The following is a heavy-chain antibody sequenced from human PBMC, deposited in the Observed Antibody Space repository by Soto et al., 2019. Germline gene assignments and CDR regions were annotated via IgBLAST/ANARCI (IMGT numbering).Heavy chain of an antibody. D-gene: IGHD5-18*01. CDR3: AKAWGIQLWLRDYFDY. CDR1: GFTFSSYG. V-gene: IGHV3-30*18. J-gene: IGHJ4*02. CDR2: ISYDGSNK. Sequence: GVSLRLSCAASGFTFSSYGMHWVRQAPGKGLEWVAVISYDGSNKYYADSVKGRFTISRDNSKNTLYLQMNSLRAEDTAVYYCAKAWGIQLWLRDYFDYWGQGTLVTVSS.